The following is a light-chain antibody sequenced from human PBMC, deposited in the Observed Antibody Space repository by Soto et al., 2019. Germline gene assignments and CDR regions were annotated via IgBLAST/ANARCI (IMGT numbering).Light chain of an antibody. CDR2: YDD. Sequence: QAVVTQPPSASGTPGQRVTISCSGSSSNIGSNFVYWYQQFPGTAPKLLIYYDDMLSSGVSDRFSGSKSGTSASLAISGLQSEDEADYYCAAWDDSVHGWVFGGGTQLTVL. V-gene: IGLV1-44*01. CDR1: SSNIGSNF. CDR3: AAWDDSVHGWV. J-gene: IGLJ3*02.